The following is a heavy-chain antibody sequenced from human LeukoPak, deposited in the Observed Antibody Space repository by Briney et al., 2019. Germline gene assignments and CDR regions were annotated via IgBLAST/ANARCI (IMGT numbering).Heavy chain of an antibody. J-gene: IGHJ4*02. CDR2: INPSGGST. Sequence: ASVKVSCKASGCTFTSYNMQWVRQAPGQGLEWMGIINPSGGSTSYAQKFQGRVTMTRDTSTSTVYMELSSLRSEDTAVYYCARAGFGVAGLNYWGQGTLVTVSS. V-gene: IGHV1-46*01. CDR1: GCTFTSYN. D-gene: IGHD6-19*01. CDR3: ARAGFGVAGLNY.